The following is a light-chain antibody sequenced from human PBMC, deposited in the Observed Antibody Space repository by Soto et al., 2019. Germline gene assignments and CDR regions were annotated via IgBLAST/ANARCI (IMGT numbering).Light chain of an antibody. CDR2: GAS. V-gene: IGKV3D-15*01. Sequence: EIVLTQSPATLSVSPGERASLSCRASQSVSNNLAWYQQKPGQPPRLLIFGASTRATGIPARFSGSGYEAEFALTISTLQSEDFAVYYCQQYSVWPLTFCGGTKVEIK. CDR3: QQYSVWPLT. CDR1: QSVSNN. J-gene: IGKJ4*01.